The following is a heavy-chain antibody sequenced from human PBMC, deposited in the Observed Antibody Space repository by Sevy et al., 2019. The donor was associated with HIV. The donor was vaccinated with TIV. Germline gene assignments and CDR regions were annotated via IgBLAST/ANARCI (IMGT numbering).Heavy chain of an antibody. CDR3: AREGCTKPHDY. V-gene: IGHV3-23*01. Sequence: GGSLRLTCEASGFTFSKYSMSWVRQAPGKGLEWVSTFSFGCGRINYADSVKGRFTISRDDSKNTLYLQMNSLRAEDTAVYYCAREGCTKPHDYWGQGTLVTVSS. D-gene: IGHD2-8*01. J-gene: IGHJ4*02. CDR2: FSFGCGRI. CDR1: GFTFSKYS.